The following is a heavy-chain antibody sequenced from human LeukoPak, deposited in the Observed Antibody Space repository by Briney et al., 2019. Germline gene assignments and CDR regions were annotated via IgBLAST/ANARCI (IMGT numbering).Heavy chain of an antibody. J-gene: IGHJ4*02. CDR2: ITGIGGST. D-gene: IGHD6-19*01. CDR1: GFTFSSYA. V-gene: IGHV3-23*01. Sequence: PGGSLRLSCAASGFTFSSYAMSWVRQAPGKGLGWLSAITGIGGSTCDADSVKGTFPISRGNSKSTLYLQMNRLRAEDTAVYYCANFIAVACWGQGTLVTVSS. CDR3: ANFIAVAC.